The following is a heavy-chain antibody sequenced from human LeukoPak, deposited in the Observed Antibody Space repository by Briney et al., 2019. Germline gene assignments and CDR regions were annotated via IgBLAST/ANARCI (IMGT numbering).Heavy chain of an antibody. CDR2: ISGSGGST. J-gene: IGHJ4*02. CDR3: AKDVESMVRGAAYFDY. CDR1: GFTFSSYA. D-gene: IGHD3-10*01. Sequence: PGGSLRLSCAASGFTFSSYAMSWVRQAPGKGLEWVSAISGSGGSTYYADSVNGRFTISRDNSKNTLYLQMNSLRAEDTAVYYCAKDVESMVRGAAYFDYWGQRTLVTVSS. V-gene: IGHV3-23*01.